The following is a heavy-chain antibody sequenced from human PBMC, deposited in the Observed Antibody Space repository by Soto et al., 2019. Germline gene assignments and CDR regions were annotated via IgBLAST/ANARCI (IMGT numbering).Heavy chain of an antibody. CDR1: GFTFSSYG. CDR3: AKEGLGFVGATSLPGY. V-gene: IGHV3-30*18. J-gene: IGHJ4*02. Sequence: PGGSLRLSCASSGFTFSSYGMHLVRQAPGKGLEWVAVISYDGSNKYYADSVKGRFTISRDNSKNTLYLQMNSLRAEDTAVYYCAKEGLGFVGATSLPGYWGQGTLVTVSS. D-gene: IGHD1-26*01. CDR2: ISYDGSNK.